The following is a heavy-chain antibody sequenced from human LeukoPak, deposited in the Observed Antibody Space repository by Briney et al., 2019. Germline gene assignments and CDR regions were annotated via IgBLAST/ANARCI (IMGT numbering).Heavy chain of an antibody. J-gene: IGHJ2*01. D-gene: IGHD6-19*01. V-gene: IGHV1-69*01. CDR2: IIPIFGTA. CDR1: GGTFSSYA. Sequence: SVKVSCKASGGTFSSYAISWVRQAPGQGLEWMGGIIPIFGTANYAQKFQGRVTITADESTSTAYMELSSLRSEDTAVYYCARVFRGWLRVHWYFDLWGRGTLVTVSS. CDR3: ARVFRGWLRVHWYFDL.